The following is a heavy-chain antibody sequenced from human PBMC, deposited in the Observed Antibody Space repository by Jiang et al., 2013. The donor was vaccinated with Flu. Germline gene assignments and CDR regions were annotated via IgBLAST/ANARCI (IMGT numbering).Heavy chain of an antibody. Sequence: SGGSINNDTYYWGLDPPAPSKGLEWIGSVYYRGRTYYNPSLKSRVTISADTSKNQFSLKLSSVTAADTAVYYCARDSDVGFTSYNWFDPWGQGTLVTVSS. V-gene: IGHV4-39*02. CDR2: VYYRGRT. CDR3: ARDSDVGFTSYNWFDP. D-gene: IGHD3-16*01. J-gene: IGHJ5*02. CDR1: GGSINNDTYY.